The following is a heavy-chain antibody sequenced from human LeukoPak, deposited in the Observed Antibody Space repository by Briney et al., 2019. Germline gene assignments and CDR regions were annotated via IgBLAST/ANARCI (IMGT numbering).Heavy chain of an antibody. Sequence: GGSLRLSCAASGFTFSTYWMHWVRQVPGEGLVWVARVNTDGSSTNYADSVRGRFTISRDNAKNTLFLQMNGLRAEDTAVYYCARGGVVRYFDYWGQGALVTVSS. D-gene: IGHD2-15*01. J-gene: IGHJ4*02. CDR2: VNTDGSST. CDR1: GFTFSTYW. CDR3: ARGGVVRYFDY. V-gene: IGHV3-74*01.